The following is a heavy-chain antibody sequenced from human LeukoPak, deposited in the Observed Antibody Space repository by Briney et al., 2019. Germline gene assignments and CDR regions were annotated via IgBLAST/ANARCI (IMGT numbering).Heavy chain of an antibody. V-gene: IGHV4-59*01. CDR1: GGSISSYY. D-gene: IGHD4-11*01. Sequence: SETLSLTCTVSGGSISSYYWSWIRQPPGKGLEWIGYIYYSGSTNYNPSLKSRVTISVYTSKNQFSLKLSSVTAADTAVYYCARAGTPRRDYRDEYYFDYWGQGTLVTVSS. CDR2: IYYSGST. J-gene: IGHJ4*02. CDR3: ARAGTPRRDYRDEYYFDY.